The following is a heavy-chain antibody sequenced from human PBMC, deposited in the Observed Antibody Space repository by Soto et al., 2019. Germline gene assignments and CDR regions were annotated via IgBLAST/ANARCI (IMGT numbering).Heavy chain of an antibody. D-gene: IGHD6-6*01. CDR2: IYPGDSQT. V-gene: IGHV5-51*01. CDR3: ARKSSSSSDYYCRLDV. J-gene: IGHJ6*02. Sequence: LGESLKISCKGSGYSLTSYWIGWVGQMPGRGLEWMGIIYPGDSQTRYSAGFQGQLPIAADTSLSPAYLPWSSLTASATAMYSCARKSSSSSDYYCRLDVWGLGATLTVSS. CDR1: GYSLTSYW.